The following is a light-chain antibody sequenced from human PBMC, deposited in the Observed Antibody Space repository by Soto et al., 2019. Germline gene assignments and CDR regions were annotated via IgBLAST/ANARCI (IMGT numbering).Light chain of an antibody. V-gene: IGKV1-39*01. CDR2: AAS. CDR1: QSISSY. Sequence: IQMTQSPSSLSASVGDRVTITGRASQSISSYLNWYQQKPGKAPKLLIYAASSLQSGVPSRFSGSGSGTDFTLTISSLQPEDFATYYCQQSYSTPPYTFGQGTKLEIK. CDR3: QQSYSTPPYT. J-gene: IGKJ2*01.